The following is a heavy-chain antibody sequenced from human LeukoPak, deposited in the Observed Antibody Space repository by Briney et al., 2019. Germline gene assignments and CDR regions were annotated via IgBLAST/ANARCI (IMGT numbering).Heavy chain of an antibody. CDR1: ASGYTFTDYD. J-gene: IGHJ1*01. CDR3: ARDLGDSSGWYKGSFQH. Sequence: ASVKVSCKASASGYTFTDYDISWVRRAPGQGLEWMGWISAYNGNTEYAQKVQGRVTMTTDTPTSTAYMELRSLRSDDTAVYYCARDLGDSSGWYKGSFQHWGQGTLVTVSS. V-gene: IGHV1-18*01. CDR2: ISAYNGNT. D-gene: IGHD6-13*01.